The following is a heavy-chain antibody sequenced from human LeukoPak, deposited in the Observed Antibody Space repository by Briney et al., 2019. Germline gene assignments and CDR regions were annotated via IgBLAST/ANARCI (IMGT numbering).Heavy chain of an antibody. Sequence: ASVKVSCKASGYTFTSYDINWVRQATGQGLEWMGWMNPNSGNTGYAQKFQGRVTMTRNTSISTAYMELSSLRSEDTAVYYCARGCGGSYYSSGYYGMDVWGQGTTVTVSS. CDR1: GYTFTSYD. V-gene: IGHV1-8*01. J-gene: IGHJ6*02. CDR3: ARGCGGSYYSSGYYGMDV. CDR2: MNPNSGNT. D-gene: IGHD2-15*01.